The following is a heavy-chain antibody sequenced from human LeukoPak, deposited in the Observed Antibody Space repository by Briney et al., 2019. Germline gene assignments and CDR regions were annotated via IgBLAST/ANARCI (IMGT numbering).Heavy chain of an antibody. D-gene: IGHD3-3*01. V-gene: IGHV1-24*01. CDR2: FDPEDGET. CDR1: GYTLTELS. Sequence: ASVKVSCKVSGYTLTELSMHWVRQAPGKGLEWMGGFDPEDGETIYAQKFQGRVTMTEDTSTDTAYMELSGLRSEDTAVYYCATYPRPGVVAHYYYYYMDVWGKGTTVTVSS. CDR3: ATYPRPGVVAHYYYYYMDV. J-gene: IGHJ6*03.